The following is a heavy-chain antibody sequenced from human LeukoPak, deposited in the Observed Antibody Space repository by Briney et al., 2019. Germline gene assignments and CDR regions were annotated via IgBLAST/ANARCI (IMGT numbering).Heavy chain of an antibody. D-gene: IGHD6-13*01. Sequence: ASVKVSCKASGYTFTSYYMHWVRQAPGQGLEWMGIINPSGGSTSYAQKFQGRVTMTRDTSTSTVYMELSSLRSEGTAVYYCARGYSSSWYTTPRLDYWGQGTLVTVSS. V-gene: IGHV1-46*01. CDR3: ARGYSSSWYTTPRLDY. CDR2: INPSGGST. J-gene: IGHJ4*02. CDR1: GYTFTSYY.